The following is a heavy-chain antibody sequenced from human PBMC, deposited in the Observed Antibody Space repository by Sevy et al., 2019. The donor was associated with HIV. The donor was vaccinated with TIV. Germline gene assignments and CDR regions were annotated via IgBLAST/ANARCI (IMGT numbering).Heavy chain of an antibody. CDR3: ARDPDSGGYSKMDV. V-gene: IGHV3-74*01. Sequence: GGCLRLSCAGSGFTFSSYWMHWVRQAPGKGLVWVSRISGDVSSTTYSDSVKGRFTISRDNAKNTLFLQMNSLRAEDSAVYFCARDPDSGGYSKMDVWGQGTPVTVSS. CDR2: ISGDVSST. D-gene: IGHD3-22*01. CDR1: GFTFSSYW. J-gene: IGHJ6*02.